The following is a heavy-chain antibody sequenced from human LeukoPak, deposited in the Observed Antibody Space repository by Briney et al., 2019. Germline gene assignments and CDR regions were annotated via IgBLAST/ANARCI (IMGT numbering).Heavy chain of an antibody. CDR3: ARQRDLTIFGVATLDY. J-gene: IGHJ4*02. CDR1: GYSFTSYW. CDR2: TYPGDSDT. D-gene: IGHD3-3*01. V-gene: IGHV5-51*01. Sequence: GESLKISCKGSGYSFTSYWIGWVRQMPGKGLEWMGITYPGDSDTRYSPSFQGQVTISADKSISTAYLQWSSLKASDTAMYYCARQRDLTIFGVATLDYWGQGTLVTVSS.